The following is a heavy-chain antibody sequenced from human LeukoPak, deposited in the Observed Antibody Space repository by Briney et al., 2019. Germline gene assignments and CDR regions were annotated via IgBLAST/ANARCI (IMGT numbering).Heavy chain of an antibody. J-gene: IGHJ4*02. CDR1: GFSSSSYG. CDR3: AKSKSPYPMDYIFDF. D-gene: IGHD4-11*01. V-gene: IGHV3-30*18. CDR2: ISNDGSII. Sequence: GGSLRLSCAASGFSSSSYGMHWVRQAPGKGLEWVAVISNDGSIIKYGDSVKGRFTISRDNSKNTLYVQMNSLRTDDAAVYYCAKSKSPYPMDYIFDFWGQGTLVTVSS.